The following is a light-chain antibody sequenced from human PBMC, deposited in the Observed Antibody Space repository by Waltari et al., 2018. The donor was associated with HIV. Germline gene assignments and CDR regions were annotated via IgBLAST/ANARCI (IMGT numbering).Light chain of an antibody. Sequence: QPKMTQAPSASKTPGQRIPMSCSGSKSNIGTIFIHWYQQIAGAAPRLVMARNDQRPAGVPDRFSGTKSGTSAFLAITGLRLDDEATYFCASWDDNLGHWIFGGGTKLTVL. V-gene: IGLV1-47*01. CDR3: ASWDDNLGHWI. CDR1: KSNIGTIF. J-gene: IGLJ2*01. CDR2: RND.